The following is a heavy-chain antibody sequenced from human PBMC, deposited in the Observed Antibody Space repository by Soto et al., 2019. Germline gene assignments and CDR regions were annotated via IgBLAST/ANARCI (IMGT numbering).Heavy chain of an antibody. Sequence: SVKVSCKASGGTFSSYAISWGRQAPGQGLEWMGGIIPIFGTANYAQKFQGRVTITADKSTSTAYMELSSLRSEDTAVYCCARVTPNYYDSSGSPFAYWXQGTLVTVSS. D-gene: IGHD3-22*01. CDR3: ARVTPNYYDSSGSPFAY. CDR1: GGTFSSYA. CDR2: IIPIFGTA. V-gene: IGHV1-69*06. J-gene: IGHJ4*02.